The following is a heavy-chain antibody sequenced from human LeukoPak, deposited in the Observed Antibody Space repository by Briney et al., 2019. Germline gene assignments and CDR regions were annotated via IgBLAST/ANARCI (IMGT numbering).Heavy chain of an antibody. CDR3: ARHSYYDSSGYRFDY. D-gene: IGHD3-22*01. V-gene: IGHV4-59*08. CDR2: IYHSGST. Sequence: SETLSLTCTVSGGSISSYYWSWIRQPPGKGLEWVGYIYHSGSTSYNPCLKSRVTISVDTSKIQFSLKLSSVTDADTAVYYCARHSYYDSSGYRFDYWGQGTLVTVSS. CDR1: GGSISSYY. J-gene: IGHJ4*02.